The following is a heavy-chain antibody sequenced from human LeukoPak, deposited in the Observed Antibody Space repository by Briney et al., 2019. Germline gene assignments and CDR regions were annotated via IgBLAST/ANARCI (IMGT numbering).Heavy chain of an antibody. CDR3: ASGPPWYDFWSGYYDY. V-gene: IGHV3-53*01. CDR1: GFTVSSNY. D-gene: IGHD3-3*01. Sequence: GGSLRLSCAASGFTVSSNYMSWVRQAPGKGLEWVSVIYSGGSTYYADSVKGRFTISRDNSKNTLYLQKNSLRAEDTAVYYCASGPPWYDFWSGYYDYWGQGTLVTVSS. CDR2: IYSGGST. J-gene: IGHJ4*02.